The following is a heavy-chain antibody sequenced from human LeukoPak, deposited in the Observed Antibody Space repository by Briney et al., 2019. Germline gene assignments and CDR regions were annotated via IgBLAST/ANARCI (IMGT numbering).Heavy chain of an antibody. D-gene: IGHD3-22*01. Sequence: SETLSLTCTVSGGSISSSSYYWGWIRQPPGKGLEWIGSIYYSGSTYYNPSLKSRVTISVDTSKNQFSLKLSSVTAADTAVYYCAGDSSGYWYYYWGQGTLVTVSS. CDR1: GGSISSSSYY. CDR2: IYYSGST. CDR3: AGDSSGYWYYY. J-gene: IGHJ4*02. V-gene: IGHV4-39*02.